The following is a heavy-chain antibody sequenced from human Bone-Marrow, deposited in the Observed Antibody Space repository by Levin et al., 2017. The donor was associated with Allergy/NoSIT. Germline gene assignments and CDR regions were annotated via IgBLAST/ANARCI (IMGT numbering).Heavy chain of an antibody. J-gene: IGHJ4*02. CDR2: IHYSGDT. D-gene: IGHD4/OR15-4a*01. CDR3: GRAPYGDPRVFDF. Sequence: PSETLSLTCTVSGVSITRSDYKWGWVRQPPRKTFEWIGSIHYSGDTYYNPSLNSRASVSVDTSRSQFSLELRSLTAADTAIYYCGRAPYGDPRVFDFWGQGTLVTVSS. V-gene: IGHV4-39*01. CDR1: GVSITRSDYK.